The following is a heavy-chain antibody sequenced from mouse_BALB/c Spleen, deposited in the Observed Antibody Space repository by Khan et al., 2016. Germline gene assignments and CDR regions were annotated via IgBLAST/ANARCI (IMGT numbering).Heavy chain of an antibody. CDR1: GYSITSDYA. Sequence: VQLKESGPSLVKPSQSLSLTCTVTGYSITSDYAWNWIRQFPGNRLEWMGYISYSGSTSYNPSLKSRISITRDTSKNQFFLQLNSVTSEDTATYYCARSDYGDKDAMDYWGQGTSVTVSS. CDR2: ISYSGST. J-gene: IGHJ4*01. CDR3: ARSDYGDKDAMDY. D-gene: IGHD1-1*01. V-gene: IGHV3-2*02.